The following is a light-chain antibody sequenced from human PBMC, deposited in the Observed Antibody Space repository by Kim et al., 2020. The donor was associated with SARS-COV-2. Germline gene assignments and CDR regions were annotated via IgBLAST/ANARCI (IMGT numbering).Light chain of an antibody. J-gene: IGKJ4*01. V-gene: IGKV3-15*01. CDR3: QQYNNWPLS. Sequence: VPQCEKATLSCWDNDTVSSSVAWYQQKPGQAPRLLICGASTRATGSPARFIDSGYGTEFSLTISSRQSEDFAVYYCQQYNNWPLSFGGGTKVDIK. CDR1: DTVSSS. CDR2: GAS.